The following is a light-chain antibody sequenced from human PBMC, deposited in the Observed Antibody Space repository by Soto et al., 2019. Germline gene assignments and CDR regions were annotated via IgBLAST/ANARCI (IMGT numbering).Light chain of an antibody. Sequence: DIQMTQSPSSLSASVGDRVTITCRASQSISSYLNWYQQKPGKAPKLLIYAASSLQSGVPSRFSGSGSGTDFTLTIRTPQPEDFATYYCQQSYSTPWTFGQGTTVDIK. J-gene: IGKJ1*01. CDR2: AAS. CDR3: QQSYSTPWT. CDR1: QSISSY. V-gene: IGKV1-39*01.